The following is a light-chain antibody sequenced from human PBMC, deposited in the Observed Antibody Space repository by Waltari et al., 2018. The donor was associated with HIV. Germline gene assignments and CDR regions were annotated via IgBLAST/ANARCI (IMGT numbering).Light chain of an antibody. CDR2: RNN. J-gene: IGLJ1*01. V-gene: IGLV1-47*01. Sequence: QSVLTQPPSASGTPGQRVTISCSGASSDIGSNYVYWYKPLPGTAPKLLSYRNNQRPSGVPDRCSGSKSGTSASLAISGLRSEDEADYYCAAWDVSLRGAYVFGTGTKVAVL. CDR3: AAWDVSLRGAYV. CDR1: SSDIGSNY.